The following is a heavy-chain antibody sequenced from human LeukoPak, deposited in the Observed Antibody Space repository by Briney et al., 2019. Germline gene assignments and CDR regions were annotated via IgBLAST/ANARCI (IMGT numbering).Heavy chain of an antibody. J-gene: IGHJ6*03. CDR3: TILEWLLSPFYYYYYYMDV. Sequence: PGGSLRLSCAASGFTFSNAWMSWVRQAPGKGLEWVGRIKSITDGGTTDYAAPVKGRFTISRDDSKNTLYLQMNSLKTEDTAVYYCTILEWLLSPFYYYYYYMDVWGKGTTVTVSS. V-gene: IGHV3-15*01. D-gene: IGHD3-3*01. CDR2: IKSITDGGTT. CDR1: GFTFSNAW.